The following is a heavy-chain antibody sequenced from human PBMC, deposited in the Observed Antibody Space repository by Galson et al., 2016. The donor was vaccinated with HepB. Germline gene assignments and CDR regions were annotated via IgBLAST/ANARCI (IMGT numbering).Heavy chain of an antibody. Sequence: SLRLSCAASGFAFRNYAMSWVRQAPGKGLEWVSGITGSTRSYYIDSVKGRFSISSDNSKNTLYLQMNNLRVEDTGMYYCAKDPIDSLFGVDPRAFDSWGQGTLVGVSS. CDR3: AKDPIDSLFGVDPRAFDS. CDR2: ITGSTRS. CDR1: GFAFRNYA. V-gene: IGHV3-23*01. J-gene: IGHJ4*02. D-gene: IGHD3-3*01.